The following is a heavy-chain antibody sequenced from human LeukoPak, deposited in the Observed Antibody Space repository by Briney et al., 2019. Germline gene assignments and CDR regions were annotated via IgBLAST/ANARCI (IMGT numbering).Heavy chain of an antibody. V-gene: IGHV3-23*01. Sequence: GGSLRLSCAASGFSFSSYAMSWVRQAPGKGLEWVSAISASGASAYHADSVKDRFTISRDNSKNTLYLQMNSLGAEDTAVYYCAKDLDYSSGWYGDYTKTFDYWGQGTLGTVSS. CDR3: AKDLDYSSGWYGDYTKTFDY. CDR2: ISASGASA. D-gene: IGHD6-19*01. CDR1: GFSFSSYA. J-gene: IGHJ4*02.